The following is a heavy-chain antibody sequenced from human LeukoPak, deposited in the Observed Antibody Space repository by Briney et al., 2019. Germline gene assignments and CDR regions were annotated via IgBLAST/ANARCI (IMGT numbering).Heavy chain of an antibody. D-gene: IGHD1-7*01. Sequence: SGTLSLTCTVSGGSFSNYYWSWVRQAPGKGLDWIGYIYYSGTTNYNPSLKSRVTMSLDTSKNQFSLRLSSVTAADTAVYYCATGSSYPPGELDYWGQGSLVTVSS. V-gene: IGHV4-59*01. CDR2: IYYSGTT. J-gene: IGHJ4*02. CDR1: GGSFSNYY. CDR3: ATGSSYPPGELDY.